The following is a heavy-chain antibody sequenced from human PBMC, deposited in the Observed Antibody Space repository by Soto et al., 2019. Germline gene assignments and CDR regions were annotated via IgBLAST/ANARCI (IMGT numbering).Heavy chain of an antibody. V-gene: IGHV3-11*01. Sequence: PGGSLRLSCAASGFTFSDYYMSWIRQAPGKGLEWVSYISSSGSTIYYADSVKGRFTISRDNAKNSLYLQMNSLRAEDTAVYYCARELVYYDFWSGLSTPNAFDIWGQGTMVTVSS. CDR2: ISSSGSTI. D-gene: IGHD3-3*01. CDR3: ARELVYYDFWSGLSTPNAFDI. J-gene: IGHJ3*02. CDR1: GFTFSDYY.